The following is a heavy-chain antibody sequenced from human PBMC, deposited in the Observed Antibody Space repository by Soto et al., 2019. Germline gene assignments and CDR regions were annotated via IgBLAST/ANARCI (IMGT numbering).Heavy chain of an antibody. CDR2: IKQDGSEK. V-gene: IGHV3-7*05. CDR3: AKSAQHIGTGYYKGPYFDY. CDR1: GFTFSSYR. D-gene: IGHD3-9*01. J-gene: IGHJ4*02. Sequence: PGGSLRLSCAASGFTFSSYRMSWVRQAPGKGLEWVANIKQDGSEKYYVDSVKGRFTISRDNAKISLYLQMNSLRAEDTAVYYCAKSAQHIGTGYYKGPYFDYWCQGPLVTVPS.